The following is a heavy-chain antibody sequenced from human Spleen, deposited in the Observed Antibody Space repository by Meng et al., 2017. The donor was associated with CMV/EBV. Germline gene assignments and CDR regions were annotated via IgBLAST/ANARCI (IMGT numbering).Heavy chain of an antibody. V-gene: IGHV3-9*01. J-gene: IGHJ2*01. D-gene: IGHD3-22*01. CDR3: AKGRVGYYDSSGYYSQDWYFDL. CDR1: GFTFSSYA. CDR2: ISWNSGSI. Sequence: SLKISCAASGFTFSSYAMHWVRQAPGKGLEWVSGISWNSGSIGYADSVKGRFTISRDNAKNSLYLQMNSLRAEDTALYYCAKGRVGYYDSSGYYSQDWYFDLWGRGTLVTVSS.